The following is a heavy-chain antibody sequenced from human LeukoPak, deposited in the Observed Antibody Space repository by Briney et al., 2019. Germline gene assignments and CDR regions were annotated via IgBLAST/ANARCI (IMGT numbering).Heavy chain of an antibody. J-gene: IGHJ5*02. CDR1: GYTFTSYY. V-gene: IGHV1-46*01. CDR3: ARGAHVRMYDSNHNCFDP. D-gene: IGHD3-22*01. Sequence: ASVTVSCKASGYTFTSYYIYWMRQAHGHGLDWMGIINPSGGRTNYAHKFQGRVTMTRDMSTSTVYMELSSLRSEDTAVYYCARGAHVRMYDSNHNCFDPWGQGTLVTVSS. CDR2: INPSGGRT.